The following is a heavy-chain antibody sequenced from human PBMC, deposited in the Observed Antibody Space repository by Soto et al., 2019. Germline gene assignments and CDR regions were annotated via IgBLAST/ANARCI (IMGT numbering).Heavy chain of an antibody. CDR3: AGECYYDIPAFDY. D-gene: IGHD3-22*01. CDR1: GFTFSSYA. J-gene: IGHJ4*02. Sequence: QVQLVESGGGVVQPGRSLRLSCAASGFTFSSYAMHWVRQAPGKGLEWVAVISYDGSNKYYADSVKGRFTISRDNSKNTLYLQMNSLRAEDTAVYYCAGECYYDIPAFDYWGQGTLVTVSS. V-gene: IGHV3-30-3*01. CDR2: ISYDGSNK.